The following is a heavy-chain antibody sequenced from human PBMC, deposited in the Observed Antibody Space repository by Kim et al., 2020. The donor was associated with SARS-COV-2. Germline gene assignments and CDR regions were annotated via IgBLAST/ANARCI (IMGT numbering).Heavy chain of an antibody. Sequence: GGSLRLSCAASGFAVSDYFMRWIRQAPGKGLEWLSYMTSSGDFKHYADSVKGRCIVSRYTDKKEMSPQLNSLGVEDTAMDYSVWHAVVAATSLFDPWGEG. CDR1: GFAVSDYF. CDR2: MTSSGDFK. CDR3: VWHAVVAATSLFDP. V-gene: IGHV3-11*01. D-gene: IGHD2-15*01. J-gene: IGHJ5*02.